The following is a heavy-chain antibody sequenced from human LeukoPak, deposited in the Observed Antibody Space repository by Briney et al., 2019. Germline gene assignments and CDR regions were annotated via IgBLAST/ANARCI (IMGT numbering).Heavy chain of an antibody. D-gene: IGHD3-16*02. CDR1: GFTFSSYS. V-gene: IGHV3-48*01. J-gene: IGHJ4*02. CDR2: ISSSSSTI. CDR3: ARGSHDYVWGSYRYNFDY. Sequence: QSGGSLRLSCAASGFTFSSYSMNWVRQAPGRGLEWVSYISSSSSTIYYADSVKGRFTISRDNAKNSLYLQMNSLRAEDTAVYYCARGSHDYVWGSYRYNFDYWGQGTLVTVSS.